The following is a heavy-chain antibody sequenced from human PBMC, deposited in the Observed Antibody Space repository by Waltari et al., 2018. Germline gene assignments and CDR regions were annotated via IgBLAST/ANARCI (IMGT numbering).Heavy chain of an antibody. CDR1: GGSISSSSYY. D-gene: IGHD2-15*01. J-gene: IGHJ4*02. Sequence: QLQLQESGPGLVKPSETLSLTCTVSGGSISSSSYYWGWSRQPPGKGLEWVGGIYYSGSTYYNPSLKSRVTISVDTSKNHFSLKLSSVTAADTAVYYCARHQVVVAGYFDYLGQGTLVTVSS. CDR3: ARHQVVVAGYFDY. CDR2: IYYSGST. V-gene: IGHV4-39*01.